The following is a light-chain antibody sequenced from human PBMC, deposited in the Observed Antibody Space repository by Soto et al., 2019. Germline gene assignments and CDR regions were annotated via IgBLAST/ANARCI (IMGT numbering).Light chain of an antibody. V-gene: IGKV1-5*01. CDR1: QSISNW. Sequence: IQITQSAVTLSGYVGDRVTITCLASQSISNWLAWYQQKPGKAPKSLIYTVSTLQSGVPSRFSGSGSGTEFSLTICSLQPEDFATYYCQQYYSYPNTFGQGTRLEI. CDR2: TVS. J-gene: IGKJ5*01. CDR3: QQYYSYPNT.